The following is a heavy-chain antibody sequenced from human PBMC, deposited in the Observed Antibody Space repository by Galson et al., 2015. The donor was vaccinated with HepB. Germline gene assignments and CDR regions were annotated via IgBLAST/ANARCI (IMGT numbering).Heavy chain of an antibody. CDR2: IGTAGDT. Sequence: SLRLSCAASGFAFSSYDMHWVRQATGKGLEWVSAIGTAGDTYYPGSVKGRFTISRENAKNSLYLQMNSLRAGDTAVYYCARAVLVVVIATQRFDYYMDVWGKGTTVTVSS. CDR3: ARAVLVVVIATQRFDYYMDV. D-gene: IGHD2-21*01. V-gene: IGHV3-13*01. J-gene: IGHJ6*03. CDR1: GFAFSSYD.